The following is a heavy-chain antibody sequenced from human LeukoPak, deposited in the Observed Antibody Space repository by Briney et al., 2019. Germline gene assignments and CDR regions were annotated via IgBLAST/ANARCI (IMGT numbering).Heavy chain of an antibody. V-gene: IGHV4-38-2*01. CDR1: GYSISSGYY. CDR3: ARLRVGTQYYFDY. CDR2: IYHSGST. Sequence: SETLSLTCAVSGYSISSGYYWGWIRQPPGKGLEWIGSIYHSGSTYYNPSLKSRVTISVDKSKNQFSLKLSSVTAADTAVYYCARLRVGTQYYFDYWGQGTLVTVSS. J-gene: IGHJ4*02. D-gene: IGHD1-26*01.